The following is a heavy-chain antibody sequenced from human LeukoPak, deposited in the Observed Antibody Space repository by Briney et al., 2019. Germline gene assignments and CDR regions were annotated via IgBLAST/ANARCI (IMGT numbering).Heavy chain of an antibody. V-gene: IGHV3-23*01. Sequence: GGSLRLSCSASGFTFSSFAMSWVRQAPGKELEWVSAISGSGGSTYYADSVKGRFTISRDNSKNTLYLQMNSLRAEDTAVYYCAKDDGIVVVPAAIGVDYWGQGTLVTVSS. D-gene: IGHD2-2*01. J-gene: IGHJ4*02. CDR2: ISGSGGST. CDR3: AKDDGIVVVPAAIGVDY. CDR1: GFTFSSFA.